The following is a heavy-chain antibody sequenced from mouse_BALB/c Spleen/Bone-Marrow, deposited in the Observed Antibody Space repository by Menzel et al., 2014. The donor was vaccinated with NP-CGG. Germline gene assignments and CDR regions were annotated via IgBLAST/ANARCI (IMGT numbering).Heavy chain of an antibody. CDR3: ARKGNFHYYGHYDMDY. CDR1: GFTFSTFG. CDR2: ISSGSSTI. V-gene: IGHV5-17*02. J-gene: IGHJ4*01. D-gene: IGHD1-2*01. Sequence: EVMLVESGGGLVQPGGSRKLSCAASGFTFSTFGMHWVRQAPEKGLEWIAYISSGSSTIYYADTVKGRFTISRDNPKNTLFLQMTSLRSEDTAMYYCARKGNFHYYGHYDMDYWGQGTSVTVSS.